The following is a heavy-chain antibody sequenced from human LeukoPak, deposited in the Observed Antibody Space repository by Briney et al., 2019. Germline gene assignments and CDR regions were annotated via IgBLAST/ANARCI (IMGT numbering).Heavy chain of an antibody. J-gene: IGHJ4*02. CDR1: GFTFINFG. CDR3: TRVGYIDEGIDY. CDR2: VWYDGNNK. D-gene: IGHD5-24*01. V-gene: IGHV3-33*03. Sequence: GGSLRLSCAASGFTFINFGMHWVRQAPGKGPEWVAIVWYDGNNKYYADSVKGRFTISRDNAKNSLYLQMNSLRAEDTAIYYCTRVGYIDEGIDYWGQGTLVTVSS.